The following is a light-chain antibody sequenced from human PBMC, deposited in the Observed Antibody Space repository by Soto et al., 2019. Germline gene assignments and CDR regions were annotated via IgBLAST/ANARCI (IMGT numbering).Light chain of an antibody. Sequence: DIVLTQSPATLSLSPGERATLSCGASQTVCSTYLAWYQQKPGLAPRLLIYDASYRATGIPDRFSGSGSGTDFTLTISRLEPEDFAVYYCQQYGSSPYTFGQGTKLEIK. J-gene: IGKJ2*01. CDR1: QTVCSTY. CDR2: DAS. CDR3: QQYGSSPYT. V-gene: IGKV3D-20*01.